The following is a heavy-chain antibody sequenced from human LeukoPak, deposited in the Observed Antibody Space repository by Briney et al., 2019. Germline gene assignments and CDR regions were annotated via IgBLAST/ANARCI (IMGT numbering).Heavy chain of an antibody. V-gene: IGHV4-39*01. CDR3: ARAFTFPNWFDP. Sequence: PSETLSLTCTVSGGSISSSSFYWAWIRQPPGKGLEWIGSIYYSGTTYYNPSVKSRVTMSVDTSKKQFSLQLSSVTAADTAVYYCARAFTFPNWFDPWGQGTLVTVSS. J-gene: IGHJ5*02. CDR1: GGSISSSSFY. D-gene: IGHD2/OR15-2a*01. CDR2: IYYSGTT.